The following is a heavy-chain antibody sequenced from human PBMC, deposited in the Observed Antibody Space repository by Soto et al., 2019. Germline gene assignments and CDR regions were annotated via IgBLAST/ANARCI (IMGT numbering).Heavy chain of an antibody. J-gene: IGHJ4*02. CDR2: IYYSGST. CDR1: GGSISSGGYY. V-gene: IGHV4-31*03. CDR3: ARDALEMATIDL. Sequence: SEALSLTCTVSGGSISSGGYYWSWIRQHPAKGLEWIGYIYYSGSTYYNPSLKSRVTISVDTSKNQFSLKLSSVTAADTAVYYCARDALEMATIDLWGQVTLVTVS. D-gene: IGHD5-12*01.